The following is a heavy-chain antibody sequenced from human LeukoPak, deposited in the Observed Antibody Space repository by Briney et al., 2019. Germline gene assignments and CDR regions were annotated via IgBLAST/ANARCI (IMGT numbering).Heavy chain of an antibody. J-gene: IGHJ3*02. CDR3: ASSPGGTAAFDI. CDR1: GGSISSYY. Sequence: PSETLSLTCTVSGGSISSYYWSWIRQPPGKGLEWIGYMYFGGSSNYNPSLKSRVTISVDTSKNQFSLKLSSVTAADTAVYYCASSPGGTAAFDIWGQGTMVTVSS. D-gene: IGHD1-1*01. CDR2: MYFGGSS. V-gene: IGHV4-59*01.